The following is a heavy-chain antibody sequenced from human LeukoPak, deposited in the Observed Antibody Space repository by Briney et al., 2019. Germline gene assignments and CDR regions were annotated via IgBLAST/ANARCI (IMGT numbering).Heavy chain of an antibody. CDR3: ASAKYYDSSGYLAGCFDY. J-gene: IGHJ4*02. CDR2: INPNSGGT. D-gene: IGHD3-22*01. CDR1: GYTFTGYY. Sequence: ASVKVSXKASGYTFTGYYMHWVRQAPGQGLEWMRRINPNSGGTNYAQKFQRRVTMTRDTSISTAYMELSRLRSDDTAVYYCASAKYYDSSGYLAGCFDYWGQGTLVTISS. V-gene: IGHV1-2*06.